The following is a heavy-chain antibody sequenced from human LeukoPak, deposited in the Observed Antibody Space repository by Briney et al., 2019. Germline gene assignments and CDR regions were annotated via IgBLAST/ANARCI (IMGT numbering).Heavy chain of an antibody. CDR2: IYAGGTT. V-gene: IGHV3-53*01. Sequence: GGSLRLSCPAADFTVSSNYMSWVRQAPGKGLEWVSIIYAGGTTYYADSVKGRFTISRDNSKNTLYLQMNSLRAEDTAVYYCAKGPPPQRFGGPYYKGFFEIGGQGTLVTVSS. CDR3: AKGPPPQRFGGPYYKGFFEI. D-gene: IGHD3-22*01. J-gene: IGHJ4*02. CDR1: DFTVSSNY.